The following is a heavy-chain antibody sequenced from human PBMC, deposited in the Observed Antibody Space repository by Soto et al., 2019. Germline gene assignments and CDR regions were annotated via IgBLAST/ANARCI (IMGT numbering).Heavy chain of an antibody. CDR1: GGSVSSGSYY. CDR3: ARETDCSGGSCYSRGDWFDL. J-gene: IGHJ5*02. CDR2: IYYSWST. D-gene: IGHD2-15*01. V-gene: IGHV4-61*01. Sequence: SETLSLACTVSGGSVSSGSYYWRWIRQPPGKGLEWIGYIYYSWSTNYNPSLKSRVTISVDTSKSQFSLKLSSVTAADTAVYYCARETDCSGGSCYSRGDWFDLWGQGTLVTVSS.